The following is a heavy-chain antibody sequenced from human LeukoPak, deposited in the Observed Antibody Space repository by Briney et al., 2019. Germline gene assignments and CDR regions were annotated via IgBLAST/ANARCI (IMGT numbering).Heavy chain of an antibody. CDR1: GGSISSYY. Sequence: SETLSLTCTVSGGSISSYYWSWIRQPAGKGLEWIGRIYTSGSTNYNPSLKSRVTMSVDTSKNQFSLKLSSVTAADTAVYYCARDRYYYDSSALRFDYWGQGTLVTVSS. CDR3: ARDRYYYDSSALRFDY. D-gene: IGHD3-22*01. J-gene: IGHJ4*02. CDR2: IYTSGST. V-gene: IGHV4-4*07.